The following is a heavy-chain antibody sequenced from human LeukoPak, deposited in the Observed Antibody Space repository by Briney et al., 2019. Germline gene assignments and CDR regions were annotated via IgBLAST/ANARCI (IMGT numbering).Heavy chain of an antibody. D-gene: IGHD3-10*01. V-gene: IGHV1-69*13. CDR2: IIPSFGTA. CDR3: ARLSTGGYYYGSGFDY. CDR1: GGTFSSYG. J-gene: IGHJ4*02. Sequence: SVKVSCKASGGTFSSYGISWVRQAPGQGLEWMGGIIPSFGTANYAQKFQGKVTITADESTSTAYMELSSLRSEDTAVYYCARLSTGGYYYGSGFDYWGQGTLVTVSS.